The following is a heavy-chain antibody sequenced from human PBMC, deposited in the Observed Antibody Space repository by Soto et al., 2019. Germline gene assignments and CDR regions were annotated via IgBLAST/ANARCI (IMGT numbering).Heavy chain of an antibody. J-gene: IGHJ4*02. D-gene: IGHD2-15*01. CDR3: SKHPGFNNVVSDYFDV. CDR2: ISASAITT. V-gene: IGHV3-23*01. CDR1: GLTIRTYG. Sequence: GGSLRLSWEASGLTIRTYGMSWVRQAPGKGLEWVSSISASAITTYNTDSVRGRFTISRDNSRNTVYLQMNSLRAEDTAVYFWSKHPGFNNVVSDYFDVWGGGTRVTVSS.